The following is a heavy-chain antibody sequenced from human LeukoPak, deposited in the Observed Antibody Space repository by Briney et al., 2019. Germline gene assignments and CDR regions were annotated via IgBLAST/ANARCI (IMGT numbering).Heavy chain of an antibody. CDR2: IIPIFGTA. V-gene: IGHV1-69*13. CDR3: ARGRPYAFDI. CDR1: GDTFSRYA. Sequence: VASVTVSCTASGDTFSRYAISWVRQAPGQGLKWMGGIIPIFGTADYAQKFQGRVTITADESTSTAYMELSSLRSEDTAVYYCARGRPYAFDIWGQGTMVTVSS. J-gene: IGHJ3*02.